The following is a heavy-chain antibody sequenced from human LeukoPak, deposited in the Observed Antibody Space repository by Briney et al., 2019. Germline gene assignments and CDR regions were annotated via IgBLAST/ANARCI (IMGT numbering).Heavy chain of an antibody. D-gene: IGHD5-18*01. CDR3: ARGGYSYGYGWFDP. V-gene: IGHV4-39*07. CDR2: IYYSGST. J-gene: IGHJ5*02. CDR1: GGSISSSSYY. Sequence: SETLSLTCTVSGGSISSSSYYWGWIRQPPGKGLEWIGSIYYSGSTYYNPSLKSRVTISVDTSKNQFSLKLSSVTAADTAVYYCARGGYSYGYGWFDPWGQGTLVTVSS.